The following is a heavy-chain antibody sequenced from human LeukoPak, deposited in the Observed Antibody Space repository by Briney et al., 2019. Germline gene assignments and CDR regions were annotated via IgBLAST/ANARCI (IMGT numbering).Heavy chain of an antibody. V-gene: IGHV3-43D*03. CDR2: ISWDGGST. Sequence: GGSLRLSCAASGFTVSSNYMSWVRQAPGKGLEWVSLISWDGGSTYYADSVKGRFTISRDNSKNSLYMQMNSLRAEDTALYYCAKDLHGSGGVPYIIDYWGQGTLVTVSS. D-gene: IGHD6-19*01. J-gene: IGHJ4*02. CDR3: AKDLHGSGGVPYIIDY. CDR1: GFTVSSNY.